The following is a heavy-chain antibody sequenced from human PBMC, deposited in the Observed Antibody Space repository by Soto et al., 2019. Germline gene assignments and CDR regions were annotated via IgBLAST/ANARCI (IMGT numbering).Heavy chain of an antibody. V-gene: IGHV4-30-4*01. CDR1: GGSISSGDYY. Sequence: QVQLQESGPGLVKPSQTLSLTCTVSGGSISSGDYYWSWIRQPPGKGLEWIGYIYYSGSTYYNPSLKSRVTITGDTSKNQFSLKLSSVTAADTAVYYCARAVLLSPRWFDPWGQGTLVTVSS. J-gene: IGHJ5*02. CDR3: ARAVLLSPRWFDP. D-gene: IGHD2-21*01. CDR2: IYYSGST.